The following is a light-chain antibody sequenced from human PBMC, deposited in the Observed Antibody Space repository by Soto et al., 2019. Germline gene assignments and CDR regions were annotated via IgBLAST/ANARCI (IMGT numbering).Light chain of an antibody. CDR2: DAS. Sequence: DIQMTQSPSSLSSSLGYIFTIASQASQDISNYLNWYQQKPGKAPKLLIYDASSLESGVPSRFSGSGSGTEFTLTISSLQPDDFATYYCQQYNSYWTFGQGTKVDIK. J-gene: IGKJ1*01. CDR1: QDISNY. V-gene: IGKV1-5*01. CDR3: QQYNSYWT.